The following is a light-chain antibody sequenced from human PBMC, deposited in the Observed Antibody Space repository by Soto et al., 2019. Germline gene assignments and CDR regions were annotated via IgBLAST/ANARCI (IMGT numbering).Light chain of an antibody. Sequence: EIVMTQSPATLSVSPGERATLSCRASQSVGSDLAWYKHKPGQAPRLLIFGASTRATGIPARFSGSGSGTEFALTITSLQSEDFAVYYCQQCNNWPRTFGQGTKVEMK. CDR2: GAS. J-gene: IGKJ1*01. CDR1: QSVGSD. V-gene: IGKV3-15*01. CDR3: QQCNNWPRT.